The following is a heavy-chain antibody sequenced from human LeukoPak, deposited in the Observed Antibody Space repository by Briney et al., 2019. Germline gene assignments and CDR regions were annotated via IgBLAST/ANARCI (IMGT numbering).Heavy chain of an antibody. CDR2: INPSGGGT. CDR1: VYTFTSYY. Sequence: ASVKVSCKASVYTFTSYYIDWVRQAHGQGLEWMGMINPSGGGTGYAQKFQGRVTMTRDTDTSTVYMELSSLRSEDTALYYCARQRDDRSGYYFFGYWGQGTLVTVSS. CDR3: ARQRDDRSGYYFFGY. V-gene: IGHV1-46*01. J-gene: IGHJ4*02. D-gene: IGHD3-22*01.